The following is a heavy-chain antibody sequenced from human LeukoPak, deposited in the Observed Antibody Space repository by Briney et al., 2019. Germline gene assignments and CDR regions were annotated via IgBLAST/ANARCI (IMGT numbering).Heavy chain of an antibody. V-gene: IGHV3-21*01. Sequence: GGSLRLSCAASGFTFSTYTMNWVRQAPGKGLEWVSYISTGSSYIHYADSVKGRFTISRDNAKNSLYPQMNSLRAEDTAVYYCAREATMFGVVMYYYGMVVGGQRPTVTVST. D-gene: IGHD3-3*01. CDR2: ISTGSSYI. CDR3: AREATMFGVVMYYYGMVV. CDR1: GFTFSTYT. J-gene: IGHJ6*01.